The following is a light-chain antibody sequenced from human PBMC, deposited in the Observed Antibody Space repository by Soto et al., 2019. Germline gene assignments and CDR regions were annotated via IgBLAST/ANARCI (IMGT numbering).Light chain of an antibody. Sequence: DIQMTQSPSSLSASIGDRVTISCQASQDIGNFLNWYQQKPGKAPYLLISDASNLDTGVSSRFSGRGSGRQFSITITCLQPDDVATYLCQQYGSLPITFGQGTRLDIK. CDR3: QQYGSLPIT. V-gene: IGKV1-33*01. CDR2: DAS. CDR1: QDIGNF. J-gene: IGKJ5*01.